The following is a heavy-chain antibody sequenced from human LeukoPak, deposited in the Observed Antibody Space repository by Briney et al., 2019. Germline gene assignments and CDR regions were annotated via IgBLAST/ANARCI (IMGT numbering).Heavy chain of an antibody. CDR1: GVSFSGYY. Sequence: SETLSLTCGVYGVSFSGYYWSWIRQPPGKGLEWIGEINHSGSTNYNPSLKSRAIISVDTSKSQFSLKLSSVTAADTAVYYCASLRGTSFYYDSGGYLGYWGQGTLVTVPS. V-gene: IGHV4-34*01. CDR2: INHSGST. D-gene: IGHD3-22*01. CDR3: ASLRGTSFYYDSGGYLGY. J-gene: IGHJ4*02.